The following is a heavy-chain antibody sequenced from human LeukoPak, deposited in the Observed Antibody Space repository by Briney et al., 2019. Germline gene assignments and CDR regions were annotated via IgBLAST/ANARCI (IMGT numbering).Heavy chain of an antibody. CDR2: IYYSGST. Sequence: SETLSLTCTVSGGSISSGDYYWSWIRQPPGTGLGWIGYIYYSGSTYYNPSLKSRVTISVDTSKNQFSLKLSSVTAADTAVYYCARGLRYKDAFDIWGQGTMVTVSS. CDR3: ARGLRYKDAFDI. D-gene: IGHD5-24*01. V-gene: IGHV4-30-4*01. J-gene: IGHJ3*02. CDR1: GGSISSGDYY.